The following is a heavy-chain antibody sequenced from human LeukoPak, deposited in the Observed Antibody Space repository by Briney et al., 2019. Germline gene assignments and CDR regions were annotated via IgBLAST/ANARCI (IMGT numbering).Heavy chain of an antibody. CDR3: AKGGFYNSGSYDY. V-gene: IGHV3-74*01. Sequence: PGGSLRLSCAGYGFTFRTYWMHWVRQAPGKGLVWVSRIDSDGSNIDYADSVKGRFTISRDNAKNTVYLQMNSLRADDTAMYYCAKGGFYNSGSYDYWGQGTLVTVSS. CDR1: GFTFRTYW. CDR2: IDSDGSNI. J-gene: IGHJ4*02. D-gene: IGHD3-10*01.